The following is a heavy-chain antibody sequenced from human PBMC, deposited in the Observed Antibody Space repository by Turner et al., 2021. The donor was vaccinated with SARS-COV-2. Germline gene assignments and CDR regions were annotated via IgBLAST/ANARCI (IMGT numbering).Heavy chain of an antibody. CDR1: GYTLPELS. J-gene: IGHJ6*02. CDR2: FDPEDGET. CDR3: ATGVAVTGVVVAYYYYCGKDV. D-gene: IGHD6-19*01. V-gene: IGHV1-24*01. Sequence: QFHLVQSGSEVKKPGASVKVPRKVSGYTLPELSMHWVRQAPGKGREWMGGFDPEDGETSYAQKFQGRVTMTEDTSTDTAYMELSGLRSEDTDVYYCATGVAVTGVVVAYYYYCGKDVWGQGTTVTVSS.